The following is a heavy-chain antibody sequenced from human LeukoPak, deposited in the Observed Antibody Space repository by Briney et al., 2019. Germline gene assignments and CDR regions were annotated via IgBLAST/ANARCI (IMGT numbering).Heavy chain of an antibody. J-gene: IGHJ6*02. Sequence: GGSLRLSCAASGFTFSSYWMSWVRQAPGKGLEWVANIKQDGCEKYYVDSVKGGFTISRDNAKNSLYLQMNSLRAEDTAVYYCAREGQYYYGSGITRSYYYYGMDVWGQGTTVTVSS. D-gene: IGHD3-10*01. CDR1: GFTFSSYW. CDR2: IKQDGCEK. CDR3: AREGQYYYGSGITRSYYYYGMDV. V-gene: IGHV3-7*01.